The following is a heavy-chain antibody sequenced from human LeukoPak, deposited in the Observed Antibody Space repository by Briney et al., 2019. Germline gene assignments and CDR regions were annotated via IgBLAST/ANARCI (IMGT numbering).Heavy chain of an antibody. CDR3: ARGRMIVVVITLKNYFDY. V-gene: IGHV4-34*01. Sequence: PSETLSLTCAVYGGSFSGYYWSWIRHPPGKGLEWIGEINHSGSTNYNPSLKSRVTISVDTSKNQFSLKLSSVTAADTAVYYCARGRMIVVVITLKNYFDYWGQGTLVTVSS. CDR2: INHSGST. D-gene: IGHD3-22*01. CDR1: GGSFSGYY. J-gene: IGHJ4*02.